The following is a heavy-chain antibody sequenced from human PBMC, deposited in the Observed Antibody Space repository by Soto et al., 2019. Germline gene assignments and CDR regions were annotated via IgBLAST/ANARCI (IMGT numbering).Heavy chain of an antibody. CDR2: INAGNGNT. CDR3: AREGISSSSSWFDP. Sequence: ASVKVSCKASGYTFTSYAMHWVRQAPGQRLEWMGWINAGNGNTKYSQKFQGRVTINRDTSASTAYMELSSLRSEDTAVYYCAREGISSSSSWFDPWGQGTLVTVSS. D-gene: IGHD6-6*01. J-gene: IGHJ5*02. CDR1: GYTFTSYA. V-gene: IGHV1-3*01.